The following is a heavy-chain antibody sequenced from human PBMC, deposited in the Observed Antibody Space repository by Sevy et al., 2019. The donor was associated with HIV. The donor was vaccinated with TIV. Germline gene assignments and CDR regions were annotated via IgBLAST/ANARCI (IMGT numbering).Heavy chain of an antibody. CDR3: TRGWAAALPFDF. V-gene: IGHV3-74*01. CDR2: INTDGSST. D-gene: IGHD6-6*01. J-gene: IGHJ4*02. Sequence: GGSLRLSCAASGFTFSSYYMHRVRQAPGKGLVWVSRINTDGSSTTYADSVKGRFTISRDDAKNTLYLQMNSLRAEDTAVYYCTRGWAAALPFDFWGQGTPVTVSS. CDR1: GFTFSSYY.